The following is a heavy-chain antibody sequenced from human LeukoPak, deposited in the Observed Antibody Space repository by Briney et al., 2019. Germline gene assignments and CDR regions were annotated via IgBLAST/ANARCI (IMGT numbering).Heavy chain of an antibody. Sequence: GGSLRLSCAASGFTFSSYSMNWVRQAPGKGLEWVSYISSSSSTIYYADSVKGRFTISRDNAKNSLYLQMNSLRAEDTAVYYCARDQDSSSWYAKDAFDIWGQGTMVTVSS. CDR2: ISSSSSTI. J-gene: IGHJ3*02. CDR1: GFTFSSYS. D-gene: IGHD6-13*01. V-gene: IGHV3-48*04. CDR3: ARDQDSSSWYAKDAFDI.